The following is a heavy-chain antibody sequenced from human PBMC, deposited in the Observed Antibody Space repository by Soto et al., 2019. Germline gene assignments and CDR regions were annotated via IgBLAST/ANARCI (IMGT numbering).Heavy chain of an antibody. CDR1: GYTFTSYY. J-gene: IGHJ6*03. V-gene: IGHV1-46*03. Sequence: QVQLVQSGAEVKKPGASVKVSCKASGYTFTSYYMHWVRQAPGQGLGWMGMINPSGGSTDYAQKFQGRVTMTRDTSTSTVYMALSSLRSEDTAVYYCARGTGTAAAYYYYYMVVWGQGTTVTVSS. D-gene: IGHD6-13*01. CDR3: ARGTGTAAAYYYYYMVV. CDR2: INPSGGST.